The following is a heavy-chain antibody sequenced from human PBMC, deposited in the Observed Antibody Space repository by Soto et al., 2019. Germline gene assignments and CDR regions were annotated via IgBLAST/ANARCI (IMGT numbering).Heavy chain of an antibody. V-gene: IGHV1-24*01. CDR1: GHTLTEFS. Sequence: GASVQVSCKISGHTLTEFSIHWVRQAPGKGLEWMGGFDPEGGEAIYAQKWHGRVTVTEDTVTDTAYMELSGLKSDDTAVYYCARVYSSGEAEFDYWGQGTLVTVSS. CDR2: FDPEGGEA. D-gene: IGHD6-19*01. CDR3: ARVYSSGEAEFDY. J-gene: IGHJ4*02.